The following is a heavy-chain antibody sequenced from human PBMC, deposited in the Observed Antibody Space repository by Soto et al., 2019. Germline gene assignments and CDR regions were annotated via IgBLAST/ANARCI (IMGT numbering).Heavy chain of an antibody. CDR2: IKSKSDGGTA. V-gene: IGHV3-15*01. D-gene: IGHD1-20*01. J-gene: IGHJ4*02. CDR1: GFTFTNTW. Sequence: EVHLVESGGGLVKPGGSLRLSCAASGFTFTNTWMNWVRQAPGKGLEWVGRIKSKSDGGTADYAAPMKVRFTISRDDSKSTLYLQMNSLKTEDTAVYYCPTERFNWTQLDNWGQGTLVTVSS. CDR3: PTERFNWTQLDN.